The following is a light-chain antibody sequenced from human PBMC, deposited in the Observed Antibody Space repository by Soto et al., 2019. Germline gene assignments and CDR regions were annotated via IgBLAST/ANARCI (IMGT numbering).Light chain of an antibody. V-gene: IGKV1-27*01. Sequence: DIQMTQSPSSLSASVGDRVTITCRASQGISNRLAWYQQAPGKAPKLLIYDGSTLQLGVPSRFSGSASGTDFTLTISSLQTEDVATYYCQGYSSAPLTCGGGTKVESK. J-gene: IGKJ4*01. CDR3: QGYSSAPLT. CDR1: QGISNR. CDR2: DGS.